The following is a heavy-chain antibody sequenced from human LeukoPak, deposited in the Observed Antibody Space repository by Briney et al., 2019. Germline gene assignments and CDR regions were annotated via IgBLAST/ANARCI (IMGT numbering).Heavy chain of an antibody. CDR2: ISSSSSTI. V-gene: IGHV3-48*01. CDR1: GFTFSSYS. CDR3: ARVRITGTFLFDY. J-gene: IGHJ4*02. Sequence: PGGSLRLSCAASGFTFSSYSMNWVRQAPGKGLEWVSYISSSSSTIYYADSVKGRFTISRDNAKNSLYLQMNSLRAEDTAVYYCARVRITGTFLFDYWGQGTLVTVSS. D-gene: IGHD1-7*01.